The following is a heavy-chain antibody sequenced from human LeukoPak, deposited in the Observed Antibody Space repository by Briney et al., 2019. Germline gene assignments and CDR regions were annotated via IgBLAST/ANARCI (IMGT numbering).Heavy chain of an antibody. CDR2: ISYDGGNK. Sequence: PGRSLRLSCAASGFTFSNYAMHWVRQAPGKGLEWVAVISYDGGNKYYADSVKGRFTISRDNSKNTLYLQMNSLRVEDTAVYYCAREPYSSGWYFSYYFDYWGQGTLVTVSS. J-gene: IGHJ4*02. D-gene: IGHD6-19*01. CDR3: AREPYSSGWYFSYYFDY. CDR1: GFTFSNYA. V-gene: IGHV3-30-3*01.